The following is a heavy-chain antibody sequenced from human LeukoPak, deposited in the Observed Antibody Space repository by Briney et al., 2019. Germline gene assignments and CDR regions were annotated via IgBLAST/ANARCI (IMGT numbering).Heavy chain of an antibody. D-gene: IGHD6-13*01. CDR2: ISYDGNKD. CDR3: ARHMDWYNSSLHYYYGMDV. J-gene: IGHJ6*02. Sequence: GGSLRLSCAASGFTFSYYAIHWVRQAPGKGLEWVAVISYDGNKDYYADSVKGRFTISRDNSKNTVYLQMNSLKSEDTAVYYCARHMDWYNSSLHYYYGMDVWGQGTTVTVSS. V-gene: IGHV3-30-3*01. CDR1: GFTFSYYA.